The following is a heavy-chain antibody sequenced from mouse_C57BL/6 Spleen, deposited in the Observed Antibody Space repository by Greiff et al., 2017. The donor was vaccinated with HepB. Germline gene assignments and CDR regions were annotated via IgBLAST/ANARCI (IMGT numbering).Heavy chain of an antibody. D-gene: IGHD2-4*01. J-gene: IGHJ4*01. Sequence: EVKLVESGGGLVKPGGSLKLSCAASGFTFSDYGVHWVRQAPEKELEWVAYISSGSSTIYYADTVKGRFTISRDNAKNTLFLQMTSLRSEDTAMYYCARLDYDEDYAMDYWGQGTSVTVSS. CDR2: ISSGSSTI. CDR1: GFTFSDYG. CDR3: ARLDYDEDYAMDY. V-gene: IGHV5-17*01.